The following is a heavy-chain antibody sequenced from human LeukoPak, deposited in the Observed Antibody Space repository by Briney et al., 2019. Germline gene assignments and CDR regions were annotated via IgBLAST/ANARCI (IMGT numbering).Heavy chain of an antibody. J-gene: IGHJ5*02. CDR3: ARGGYGAAARNWFDP. CDR2: IYYSGST. CDR1: GGSISSYY. Sequence: PSETLSLTCTVSGGSISSYYWSWIRQPPGKGLERIGYIYYSGSTNYNPFLKSRVTISVDTSKNQFSLKLSSVTAADTAVYYCARGGYGAAARNWFDPWGQGTLVTVSS. V-gene: IGHV4-59*01. D-gene: IGHD2-2*01.